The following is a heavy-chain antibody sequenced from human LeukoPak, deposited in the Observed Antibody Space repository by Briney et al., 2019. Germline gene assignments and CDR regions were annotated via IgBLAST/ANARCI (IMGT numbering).Heavy chain of an antibody. V-gene: IGHV4-59*01. CDR3: AREDLYCSSTSCYTSGMDV. CDR2: IYYSGGT. Sequence: SETLSLTCTVSGGSISSYYWSWIRQPPGKGLEWIGYIYYSGGTNYNPSLKSRVTISVDTSKNQFSLKMSSVTAADTAVYYCAREDLYCSSTSCYTSGMDVWGQGTTVTVSS. CDR1: GGSISSYY. J-gene: IGHJ6*02. D-gene: IGHD2-2*02.